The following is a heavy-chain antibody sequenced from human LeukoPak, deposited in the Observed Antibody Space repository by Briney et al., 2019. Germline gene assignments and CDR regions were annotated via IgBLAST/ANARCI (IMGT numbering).Heavy chain of an antibody. CDR3: AKDRSDYSNSHFDY. CDR2: ISYDGSNK. CDR1: GFTFSSYG. Sequence: GGSLRLSCAASGFTFSSYGMHWARQAPGKGLEWVAVISYDGSNKYYADSVKGRFTISRDNSKNTLYLQMNSLRAEDTAVYYCAKDRSDYSNSHFDYWGQGTLVTVSS. D-gene: IGHD4-11*01. V-gene: IGHV3-30*18. J-gene: IGHJ4*02.